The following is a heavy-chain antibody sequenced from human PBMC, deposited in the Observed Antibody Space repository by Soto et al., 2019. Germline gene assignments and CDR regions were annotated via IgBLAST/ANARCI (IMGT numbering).Heavy chain of an antibody. V-gene: IGHV3-23*01. D-gene: IGHD3-3*01. CDR1: GFTFSSYA. CDR3: AKVTIFGVVPADYFDY. CDR2: ISGSGGST. J-gene: IGHJ4*02. Sequence: GGSLRLSCAASGFTFSSYAMSWVRQAPGKGLEWVSAISGSGGSTYYADSVKGRFTISRDNSKNTLYLQMNSLRAEDTAVYYCAKVTIFGVVPADYFDYWGQGTLVTVSS.